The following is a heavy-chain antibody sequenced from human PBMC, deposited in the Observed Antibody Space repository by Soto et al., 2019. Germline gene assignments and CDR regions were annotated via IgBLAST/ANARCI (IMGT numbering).Heavy chain of an antibody. J-gene: IGHJ4*02. CDR1: GFTFSSYA. CDR2: ISYDGSNK. V-gene: IGHV3-30-3*01. CDR3: ARARIAVAGPFDY. D-gene: IGHD6-19*01. Sequence: QVQLVESGGGVVQPGRSLRLSCAASGFTFSSYAMHWVRQAPGKGLEWVAVISYDGSNKYYADSVKGRFTTSRDNSKNTLYLQMNSLRAEDTAVYYCARARIAVAGPFDYWGQGTLVTVSS.